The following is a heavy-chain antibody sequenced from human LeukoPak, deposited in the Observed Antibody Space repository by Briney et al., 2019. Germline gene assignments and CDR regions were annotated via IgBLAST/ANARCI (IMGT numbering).Heavy chain of an antibody. CDR2: ISWDSTDI. Sequence: PGGSLRLSCEVFGFSLDDYAMHWVRQAPGKGLEWVSGISWDSTDIAYADSVKGRFTISRDNAKNSLWLQMNSLRAEDTAVYYCARLVGATRTFDYWGQGTLVTVSS. J-gene: IGHJ4*02. CDR3: ARLVGATRTFDY. D-gene: IGHD1-26*01. CDR1: GFSLDDYA. V-gene: IGHV3-9*01.